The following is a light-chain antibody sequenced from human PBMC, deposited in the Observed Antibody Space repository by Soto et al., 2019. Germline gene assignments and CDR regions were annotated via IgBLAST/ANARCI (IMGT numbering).Light chain of an antibody. CDR1: QDIDNY. CDR3: QQYDNLPT. Sequence: DIQMTQSPSSLSASVGDRVTITCQASQDIDNYLNWYQQKPGKAPKLLINDASNLETGVPSRFSGSGSGTDFTFTISSLQPEDIATYYCQQYDNLPTFGQGTKLEIK. J-gene: IGKJ2*01. V-gene: IGKV1-33*01. CDR2: DAS.